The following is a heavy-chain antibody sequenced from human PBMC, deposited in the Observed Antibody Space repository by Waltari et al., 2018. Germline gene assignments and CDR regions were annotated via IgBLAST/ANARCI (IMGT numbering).Heavy chain of an antibody. D-gene: IGHD6-13*01. CDR2: RRKQPNEYAT. CDR3: AGGAVTGTDF. J-gene: IGHJ4*02. CDR1: VFTSSGST. V-gene: IGHV3-73*01. Sequence: EVQVVVSGGGLVQPGGSLKLSCATSVFTSSGSTIHWVRKSSGKGLGCVGSRRKQPNEYATRYYAAVEGRFTISGEESGSTALRPMSSLMTEDTAVYYCAGGAVTGTDFWGQGTLVTVSS.